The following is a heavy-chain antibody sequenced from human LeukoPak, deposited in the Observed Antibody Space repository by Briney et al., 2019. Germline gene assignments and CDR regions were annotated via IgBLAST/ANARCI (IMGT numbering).Heavy chain of an antibody. CDR2: IYYSGST. J-gene: IGHJ4*02. V-gene: IGHV4-59*01. CDR1: GGSISSYY. D-gene: IGHD3-22*01. CDR3: ASSYDSSAPSGY. Sequence: SETLSLTRTVSGGSISSYYWSWIRQPPGKGLEWIGYIYYSGSTNYNPSLKSRVTISVDTSKNQFSLKLSSVTAADTAVYYCASSYDSSAPSGYWGQGTLVTVSS.